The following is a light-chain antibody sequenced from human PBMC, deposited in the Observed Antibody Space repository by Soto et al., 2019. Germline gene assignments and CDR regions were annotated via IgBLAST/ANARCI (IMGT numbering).Light chain of an antibody. CDR2: ETS. CDR1: QSLSSR. V-gene: IGKV1-39*01. Sequence: IQMTQSPSSLSASVGDRVTITCRASQSLSSRLTWYQQKPGEAPKLLIYETSSLHSGVPSRFSGSGSETDFTLTINNLQPEDFATYYCQQSFSPPYTFGQGTKLEIK. CDR3: QQSFSPPYT. J-gene: IGKJ2*01.